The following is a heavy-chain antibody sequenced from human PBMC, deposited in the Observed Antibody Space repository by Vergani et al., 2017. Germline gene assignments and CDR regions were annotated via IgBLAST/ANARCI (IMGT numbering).Heavy chain of an antibody. D-gene: IGHD2-15*01. CDR3: AIPCSGGSCYPPDDAFDI. CDR1: GFTFDDYA. V-gene: IGHV3-9*01. J-gene: IGHJ3*02. CDR2: ISWNSGSI. Sequence: EVQLVESGGGLVQPGRSLRLSCAASGFTFDDYAMHWVRQAPGKGLEWVSGISWNSGSIGYADSVKGRFTISRDNAKNSLYLQMNSLRAEDTALYYCAIPCSGGSCYPPDDAFDIWGQGTMVTVSS.